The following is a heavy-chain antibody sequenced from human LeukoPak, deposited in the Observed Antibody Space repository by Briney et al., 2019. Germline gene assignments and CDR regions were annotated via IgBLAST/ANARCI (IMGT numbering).Heavy chain of an antibody. CDR2: INSDGSST. CDR3: ARGDSGYYYTYYFDY. Sequence: GGSLRLSCAASGFTFSSYWMHWVRQAPGKGLVWVSRINSDGSSTSYADSVEGRFTISRDNAKNTLYLQMNSLRAEDTAVYYCARGDSGYYYTYYFDYWGQGTLVTVSS. J-gene: IGHJ4*02. D-gene: IGHD3-22*01. CDR1: GFTFSSYW. V-gene: IGHV3-74*01.